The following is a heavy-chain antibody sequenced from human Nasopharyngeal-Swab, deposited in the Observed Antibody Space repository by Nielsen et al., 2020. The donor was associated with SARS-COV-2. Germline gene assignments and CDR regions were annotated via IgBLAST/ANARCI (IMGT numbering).Heavy chain of an antibody. CDR2: ISSSSSYM. D-gene: IGHD2-15*01. V-gene: IGHV3-21*01. CDR3: ARGEGTYCSGGSCYSDSGSDY. Sequence: VRQAPGKGLEWVSSISSSSSYMYYADSVKGRFTISRDNAKNSLYLQMNSLRAEDTAVYCCARGEGTYCSGGSCYSDSGSDYWGQGTLVTVSS. J-gene: IGHJ4*02.